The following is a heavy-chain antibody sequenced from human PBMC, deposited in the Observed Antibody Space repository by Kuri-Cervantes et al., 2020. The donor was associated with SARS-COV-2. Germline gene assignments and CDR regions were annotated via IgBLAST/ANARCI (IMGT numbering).Heavy chain of an antibody. CDR1: GGSIISYY. V-gene: IGHV4-34*01. D-gene: IGHD3-10*01. J-gene: IGHJ4*02. Sequence: SETLSPTCTVSGGSIISYYWSWIRRPPGKGLEWIGEINHSGSTNYNPSLKSRVTISVDTSKNQFSLKLSSVTAADTAVYYCARYLYGSGSYYNSYYFDYWGQGTLVTVSS. CDR3: ARYLYGSGSYYNSYYFDY. CDR2: INHSGST.